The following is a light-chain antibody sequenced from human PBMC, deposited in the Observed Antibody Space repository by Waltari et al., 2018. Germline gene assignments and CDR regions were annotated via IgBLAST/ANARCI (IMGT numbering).Light chain of an antibody. J-gene: IGKJ1*01. CDR2: AAS. V-gene: IGKV1-5*01. Sequence: DIQMTQSPSTLSASVVDRVILTCRASQSISTWLAWYQQKPGKAPKLLIFAASSLQTGVPSRFSGSGSGTEFTLTINSLQPDDFATYYCQHYNAYRTFGQGTKVEIK. CDR3: QHYNAYRT. CDR1: QSISTW.